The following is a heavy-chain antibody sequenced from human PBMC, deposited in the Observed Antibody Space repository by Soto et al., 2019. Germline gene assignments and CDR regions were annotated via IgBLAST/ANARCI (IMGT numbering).Heavy chain of an antibody. CDR1: GFTVSSNY. J-gene: IGHJ6*02. CDR2: IYSGGTT. Sequence: EVQLVESGGGLIQPGGSLRLSCAASGFTVSSNYMSWVRQPPGKGLEWVSVIYSGGTTYYADSVKGRFTISRDNSKNTLYLQMNSLRAEDTAVYYCARPIAARTVAMDVWGQGTTVTVSS. D-gene: IGHD6-6*01. V-gene: IGHV3-53*01. CDR3: ARPIAARTVAMDV.